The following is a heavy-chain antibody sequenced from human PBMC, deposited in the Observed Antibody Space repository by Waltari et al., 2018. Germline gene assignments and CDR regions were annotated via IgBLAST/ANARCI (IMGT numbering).Heavy chain of an antibody. CDR3: ARQKGPYDFWSGYQPNWFDP. D-gene: IGHD3-3*01. Sequence: QVQLQESGPGLVKPSETLSLTCTVSGGSISRYYWSWIRQSPGKGLEWIGYIYYSGSTNYNPSLKSRVTISVDTSKNQFSLKLSSVTAADTAVYYCARQKGPYDFWSGYQPNWFDPWGQGTLVTVSS. CDR1: GGSISRYY. V-gene: IGHV4-59*08. CDR2: IYYSGST. J-gene: IGHJ5*02.